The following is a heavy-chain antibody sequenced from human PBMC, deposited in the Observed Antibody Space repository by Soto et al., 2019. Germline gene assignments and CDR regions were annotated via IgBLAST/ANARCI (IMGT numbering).Heavy chain of an antibody. V-gene: IGHV1-2*02. D-gene: IGHD4-4*01. Sequence: GASVKVSCKASGYTFSVYHMHWVRQVPGQGLEWMGWVHPNSGGTNYAQSFEGRVTMTRDTSINTAYMELSRLTSDDTAVYYCAKELQRGMDVWGQGTTVTVSS. CDR3: AKELQRGMDV. J-gene: IGHJ6*02. CDR2: VHPNSGGT. CDR1: GYTFSVYH.